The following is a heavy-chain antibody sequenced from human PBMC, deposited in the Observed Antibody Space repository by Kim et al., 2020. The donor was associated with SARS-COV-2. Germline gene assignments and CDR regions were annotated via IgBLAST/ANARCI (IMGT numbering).Heavy chain of an antibody. CDR3: ATGTGRDFDY. Sequence: SETLSLTCAVYGGSFSVYYWSWIRQPPGKGLEWIGEFNHSGSTSYNPSPKSRVTISVDTSKSQFSLKLRSELAADTPVYYCATGTGRDFDYWGQGTLVTV. CDR1: GGSFSVYY. J-gene: IGHJ4*02. D-gene: IGHD3-9*01. V-gene: IGHV4-34*01. CDR2: FNHSGST.